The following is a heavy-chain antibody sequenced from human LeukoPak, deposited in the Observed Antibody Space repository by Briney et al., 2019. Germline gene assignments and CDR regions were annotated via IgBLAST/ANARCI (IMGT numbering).Heavy chain of an antibody. J-gene: IGHJ4*02. Sequence: SETLSLTCTVSSGSIKFSSYYWSWVRQPPGKGLEWIGSIYYSGSTYYNPSLKSRVTISVDTSKNQFSLKLSSVTAADTAVYYCARGRDYYDSSGFDYWGQGTLVTVSS. V-gene: IGHV4-39*07. CDR2: IYYSGST. CDR3: ARGRDYYDSSGFDY. CDR1: SGSIKFSSYY. D-gene: IGHD3-22*01.